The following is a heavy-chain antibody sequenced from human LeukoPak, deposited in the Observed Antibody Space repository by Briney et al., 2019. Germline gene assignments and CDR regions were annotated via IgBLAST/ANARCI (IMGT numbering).Heavy chain of an antibody. Sequence: KPSETLSLTCTVAGGSISSYYWSWIRQPPGKGLERIGYIYYSGSTNYNPSLKSRVTISVDTSKNQFSLKLSSVTAADTAVYYCARGSKQPSGSSFDYWGQGTLVTVSS. V-gene: IGHV4-59*01. CDR1: GGSISSYY. D-gene: IGHD1-26*01. J-gene: IGHJ4*02. CDR3: ARGSKQPSGSSFDY. CDR2: IYYSGST.